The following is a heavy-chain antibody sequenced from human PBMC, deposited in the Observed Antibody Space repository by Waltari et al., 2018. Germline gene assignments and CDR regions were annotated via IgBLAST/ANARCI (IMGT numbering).Heavy chain of an antibody. CDR2: IYYTGNT. CDR3: ARETSSEKGFDY. V-gene: IGHV4-39*07. D-gene: IGHD3-10*01. CDR1: GDSVSSSSYY. J-gene: IGHJ4*02. Sequence: QLQLQESGPRLVKASETLSLTCTVSGDSVSSSSYYWGWIRQPPGKGLEWIGGIYYTGNTFQNPSLKSRVSISIDTYKNQFSLRLRSVTAADTAAYYCARETSSEKGFDYWGQGTLVTVSP.